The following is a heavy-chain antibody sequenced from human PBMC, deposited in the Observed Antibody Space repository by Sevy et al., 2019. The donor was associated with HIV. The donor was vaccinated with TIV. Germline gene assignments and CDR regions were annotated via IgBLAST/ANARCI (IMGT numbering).Heavy chain of an antibody. V-gene: IGHV1-24*01. CDR2: FDPEDGET. J-gene: IGHJ4*02. D-gene: IGHD3-22*01. Sequence: ASVKVSCKVSGYTLTKLSMHWVRQAPGKGLEWMGSFDPEDGETIHAQRFQGRLSMTEDTSTETAYMEMSSLNSEDTAVYYCATTKDYYDKSGDPFVYWGQGSLVTVSS. CDR3: ATTKDYYDKSGDPFVY. CDR1: GYTLTKLS.